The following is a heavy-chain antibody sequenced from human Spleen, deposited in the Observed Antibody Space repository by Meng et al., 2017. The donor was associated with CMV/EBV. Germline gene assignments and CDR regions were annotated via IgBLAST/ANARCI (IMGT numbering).Heavy chain of an antibody. Sequence: GESLKISCKGSGYNFNIYWIVWVRQMPGKGLEWMGIVYPGDSDTRYSPSFQGQVTFSADKSISTAYLQWSSLKASDTAMYYCARQSTEYYFDNWGQGTLVTVSS. CDR3: ARQSTEYYFDN. CDR2: VYPGDSDT. CDR1: GYNFNIYW. D-gene: IGHD1-14*01. J-gene: IGHJ4*02. V-gene: IGHV5-51*01.